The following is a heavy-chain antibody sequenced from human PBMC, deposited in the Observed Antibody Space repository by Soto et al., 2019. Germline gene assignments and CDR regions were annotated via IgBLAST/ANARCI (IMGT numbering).Heavy chain of an antibody. J-gene: IGHJ4*02. CDR3: ARGGRQWLVTSDFNY. D-gene: IGHD6-19*01. CDR1: GFTFSDYA. V-gene: IGHV3-30*03. CDR2: VSHDGRNT. Sequence: VQLVESGGGVVQPGRSLRLSCAASGFTFSDYAMHWVRQAPGKGLEWVAVVSHDGRNTHYADSVKGRFTISRDSSKNTVALEMTSLRAEDTAVYYCARGGRQWLVTSDFNYWGQGALVTVSS.